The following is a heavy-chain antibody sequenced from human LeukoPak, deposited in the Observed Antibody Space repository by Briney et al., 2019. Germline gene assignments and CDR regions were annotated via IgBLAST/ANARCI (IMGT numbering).Heavy chain of an antibody. CDR3: AREVPYSIGPFDY. J-gene: IGHJ4*02. CDR2: ISSSSGYI. CDR1: GFTFSSYS. D-gene: IGHD6-13*01. Sequence: GGSLRLSCAASGFTFSSYSMNWVRQAPGKGLEWVSSISSSSGYIYYADSVKGRFTISRDNAKNSLYLQMNSLRAEDTAVYYCAREVPYSIGPFDYWGQGTLVTVSS. V-gene: IGHV3-21*01.